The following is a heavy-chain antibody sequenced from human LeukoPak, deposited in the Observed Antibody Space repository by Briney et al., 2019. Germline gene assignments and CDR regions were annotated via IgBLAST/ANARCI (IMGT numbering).Heavy chain of an antibody. CDR2: ITPYNGNT. V-gene: IGHV1-18*01. D-gene: IGHD6-13*01. J-gene: IGHJ6*03. CDR3: ARKVRSYSSSLNKEAYYYYNMDV. Sequence: VASVKVSCKASGGTFSSYAISWVRQAPGQGLEWMGWITPYNGNTNSAQKLQGRVTMTTDTSTSTAYMELRSLASDDTAVYYCARKVRSYSSSLNKEAYYYYNMDVWGKGTTVTVSS. CDR1: GGTFSSYA.